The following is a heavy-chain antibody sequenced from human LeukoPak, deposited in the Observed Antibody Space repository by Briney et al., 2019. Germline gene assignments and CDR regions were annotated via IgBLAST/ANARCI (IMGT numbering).Heavy chain of an antibody. J-gene: IGHJ3*02. V-gene: IGHV3-72*01. CDR3: AKEGRFLEWYDAFDI. Sequence: GGSLRLSCAASGFTFSDHYMDWVRQAPGKGLEWIGRIRNKANSYTTAYAASVKGRFSISRDDSKNSLYLQMNSLRAEDTAVYYCAKEGRFLEWYDAFDIWGQGTMVTVSS. D-gene: IGHD3-3*01. CDR1: GFTFSDHY. CDR2: IRNKANSYTT.